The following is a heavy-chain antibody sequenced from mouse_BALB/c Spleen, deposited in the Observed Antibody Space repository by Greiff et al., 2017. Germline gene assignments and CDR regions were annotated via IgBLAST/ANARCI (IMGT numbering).Heavy chain of an antibody. CDR1: GFTFSSYA. Sequence: VQLKESGGGLVKPGGSLKLSCAASGFTFSSYAMSWVRQTPEKRLEWVASISSGGSTYYPDSVKGRFTISRDNARNILYLQMSSLRSEDTAMYYCARRPYYYGSSYGYFDVWGAGTTVTVSS. J-gene: IGHJ1*01. V-gene: IGHV5-6-5*01. CDR3: ARRPYYYGSSYGYFDV. D-gene: IGHD1-1*01. CDR2: ISSGGST.